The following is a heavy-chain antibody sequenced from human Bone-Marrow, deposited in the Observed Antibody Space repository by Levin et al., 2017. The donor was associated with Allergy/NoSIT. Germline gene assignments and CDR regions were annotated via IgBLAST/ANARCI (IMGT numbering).Heavy chain of an antibody. CDR3: ARRYSGNYNTNFDS. V-gene: IGHV3-11*01. D-gene: IGHD1-26*01. J-gene: IGHJ4*02. Sequence: GGSLRLSCTTSGFSFSGYYMTWVRQAPGKGLECLSYISSSGNTVFYADSVRGRFIIFRDNTRNSLYLQMNSLRAEDTAMYYCARRYSGNYNTNFDSWGQGTLVTVSS. CDR2: ISSSGNTV. CDR1: GFSFSGYY.